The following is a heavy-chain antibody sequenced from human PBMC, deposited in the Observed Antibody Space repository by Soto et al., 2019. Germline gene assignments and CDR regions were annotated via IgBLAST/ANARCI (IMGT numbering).Heavy chain of an antibody. D-gene: IGHD2-21*02. CDR1: GYGFSIHW. V-gene: IGHV5-51*01. Sequence: GESLKISCKGSGYGFSIHWVAWLRQMPGKGLEWVGIIYPGNSNTMYSPSFQGHVTISADTALSTTYLQWDPPKPSATAIYFWASDSHCEGGNFAVGGFDMWGQGKMVTVS. CDR2: IYPGNSNT. CDR3: ASDSHCEGGNFAVGGFDM. J-gene: IGHJ3*02.